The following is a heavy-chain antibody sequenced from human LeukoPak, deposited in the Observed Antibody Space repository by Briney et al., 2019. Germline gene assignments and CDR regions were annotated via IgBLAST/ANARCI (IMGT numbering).Heavy chain of an antibody. J-gene: IGHJ4*02. CDR1: GGSFSGYY. D-gene: IGHD1-26*01. Sequence: SETLSLTCAVYGGSFSGYYWSWIRQPPGKGLEWIGEINHSGSTNYNPSLKSRVTISVDTSKNQFSLKLSSVTAEDTAVYYCARDPRGSYGVFDYWGQGTLVTVSS. CDR3: ARDPRGSYGVFDY. V-gene: IGHV4-34*01. CDR2: INHSGST.